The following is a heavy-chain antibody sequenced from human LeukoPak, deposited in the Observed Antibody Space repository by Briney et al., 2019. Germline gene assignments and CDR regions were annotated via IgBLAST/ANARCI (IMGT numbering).Heavy chain of an antibody. J-gene: IGHJ4*02. Sequence: AGGSLRLSCAASGFTFSSYGMHWVRQAPGKGLEWVAFIRYDGSNKYYADSVKGRFTISRDNSKNTLYLQMNSLRAEDTAVYYCAKAQPGSIAVAGTSDYWGQGTVASVSS. CDR1: GFTFSSYG. D-gene: IGHD6-19*01. CDR2: IRYDGSNK. CDR3: AKAQPGSIAVAGTSDY. V-gene: IGHV3-30*02.